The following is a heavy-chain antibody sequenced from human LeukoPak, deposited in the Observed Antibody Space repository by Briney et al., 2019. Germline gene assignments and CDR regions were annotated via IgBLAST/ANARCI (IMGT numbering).Heavy chain of an antibody. J-gene: IGHJ6*03. Sequence: GGSLRLSCVASGFTFSSYEMNWVRQAPGKGLEWVSHISTSGDMIYYADSVKGRFAISRDNAKNSVYLQMNSLRDEDTAVYYCANFYMDVWGKGTAFTVSS. CDR3: ANFYMDV. CDR2: ISTSGDMI. V-gene: IGHV3-48*03. CDR1: GFTFSSYE.